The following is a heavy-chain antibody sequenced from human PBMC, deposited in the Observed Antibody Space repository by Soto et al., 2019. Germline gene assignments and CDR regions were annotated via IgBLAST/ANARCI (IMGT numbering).Heavy chain of an antibody. V-gene: IGHV3-48*02. D-gene: IGHD2-8*01. CDR1: VFPFSSYS. CDR2: ISSSSSTI. J-gene: IGHJ6*02. CDR3: ARDFYCTNGVCYRYGMDV. Sequence: GGSLRLSCAASVFPFSSYSMNWVRQAPGKGLEWVSYISSSSSTIYYADSVKGRFTISRDNAKNSLYLQMNSLRDEDTAVYYCARDFYCTNGVCYRYGMDVWGQGTTVTVSS.